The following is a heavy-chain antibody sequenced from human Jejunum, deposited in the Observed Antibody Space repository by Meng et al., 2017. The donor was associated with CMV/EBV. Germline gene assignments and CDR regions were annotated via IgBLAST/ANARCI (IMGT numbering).Heavy chain of an antibody. J-gene: IGHJ4*02. Sequence: CAASGFTFSDYGMHYVRQAPGKGLEWVATISDDGSNKYYADSVKGRFTISRDNSKNTLYLQMNSLRAEDTAVYYCARLQWLVKYFDYWGQGTLVTVSS. V-gene: IGHV3-30*03. CDR3: ARLQWLVKYFDY. CDR2: ISDDGSNK. CDR1: GFTFSDYG. D-gene: IGHD6-19*01.